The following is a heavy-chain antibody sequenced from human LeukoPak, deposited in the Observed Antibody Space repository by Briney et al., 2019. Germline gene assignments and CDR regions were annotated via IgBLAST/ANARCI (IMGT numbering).Heavy chain of an antibody. V-gene: IGHV3-53*01. D-gene: IGHD1-14*01. J-gene: IGHJ4*02. CDR2: IYSGGST. CDR3: ARGNPGGEYY. Sequence: PGGSLRLSCVASGFPFSSYWMTWVRQAPGKGLEWVSTIYSGGSTYYADSVKGRFTISRDNSKNTLYLQMNSLRAEDTAVYYCARGNPGGEYYWGQGTLVTVSS. CDR1: GFPFSSYW.